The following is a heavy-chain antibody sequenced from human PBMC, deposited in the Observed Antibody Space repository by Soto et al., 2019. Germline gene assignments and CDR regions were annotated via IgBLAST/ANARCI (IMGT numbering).Heavy chain of an antibody. CDR2: MNPNSGNT. CDR3: ASLRFVRLTSPWADYYYYMDV. D-gene: IGHD3-9*01. CDR1: GYTFTSYD. J-gene: IGHJ6*03. Sequence: ASVKVSCKASGYTFTSYDINWVRQATGQGLEWMGWMNPNSGNTGYAQKFQGRVTMTRNTSISTAYMELSSLRSEDTAVYYCASLRFVRLTSPWADYYYYMDVWGKGTTVTVSS. V-gene: IGHV1-8*01.